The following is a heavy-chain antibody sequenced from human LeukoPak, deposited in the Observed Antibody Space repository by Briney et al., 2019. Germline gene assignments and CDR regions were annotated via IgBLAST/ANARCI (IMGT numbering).Heavy chain of an antibody. CDR2: IDPADSQT. D-gene: IGHD1-1*01. V-gene: IGHV5-10-1*01. J-gene: IGHJ4*02. CDR1: GYSFTSYW. Sequence: GESLRISCQGSGYSFTSYWICWVRQMPGRGLEWMGRIDPADSQTNYSPSFQGHVTISADKSISTVYLQWSTLKASDTAMYYCARQLTSGDCDYWGQGTLVIVSS. CDR3: ARQLTSGDCDY.